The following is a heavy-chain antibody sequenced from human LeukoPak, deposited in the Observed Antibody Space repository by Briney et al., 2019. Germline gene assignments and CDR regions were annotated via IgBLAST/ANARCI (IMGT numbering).Heavy chain of an antibody. CDR1: GGSFSGYY. D-gene: IGHD6-13*01. V-gene: IGHV4-34*01. Sequence: PSETLSLTCAVYGGSFSGYYWSWIRQPPGKGLEWIGEINHSGSTNYNPSLESRVTISVDTSKNQFSLKLSSVTAANTAVYYCARGIAALYYYYMDVWGKGTTVTVS. CDR3: ARGIAALYYYYMDV. J-gene: IGHJ6*03. CDR2: INHSGST.